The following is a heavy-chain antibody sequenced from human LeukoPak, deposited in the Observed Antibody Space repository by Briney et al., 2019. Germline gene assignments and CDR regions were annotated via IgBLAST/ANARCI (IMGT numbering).Heavy chain of an antibody. D-gene: IGHD3-10*01. CDR2: FCNRGTT. Sequence: SETLSLTCTVSGDSISSSTYYWGWIRQPPGKGLEWIGSFCNRGTTYYNPSLNSRVTISVDTSNNHFSLKVSSVTAADTAIYFCARQGSYYGSANRLKPGTWFDPWGQGTLVTVSS. CDR3: ARQGSYYGSANRLKPGTWFDP. CDR1: GDSISSSTYY. J-gene: IGHJ5*02. V-gene: IGHV4-39*01.